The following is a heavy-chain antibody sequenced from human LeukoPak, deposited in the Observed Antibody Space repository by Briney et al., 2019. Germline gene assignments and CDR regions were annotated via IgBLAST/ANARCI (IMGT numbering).Heavy chain of an antibody. CDR1: GGTFSSYA. Sequence: SVKVSCKASGGTFSSYAISGVRQASGQGLEWMGGIIPIFGTANYAQKFQDRVTITTDESTSTAYMELSSLRSEDTAVYYCARDNWNYLVNWFDPWGQGTLVTVSS. CDR2: IIPIFGTA. J-gene: IGHJ5*02. CDR3: ARDNWNYLVNWFDP. V-gene: IGHV1-69*05. D-gene: IGHD1-7*01.